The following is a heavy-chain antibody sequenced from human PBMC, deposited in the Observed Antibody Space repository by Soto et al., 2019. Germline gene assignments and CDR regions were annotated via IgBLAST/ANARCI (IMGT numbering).Heavy chain of an antibody. J-gene: IGHJ6*02. D-gene: IGHD6-19*01. V-gene: IGHV4-34*01. CDR3: ARLSGIEVAGSYYGMDV. CDR2: INHSGNT. CDR1: CGSFNGYY. Sequence: PSETLFLTCDFHCGSFNGYYWSWIRQPPGKGLEWIGEINHSGNTNYNPSLKSRFTISVDTSKNQFSLKLSSVTAADTAVYYCARLSGIEVAGSYYGMDVWGQGATVTVS.